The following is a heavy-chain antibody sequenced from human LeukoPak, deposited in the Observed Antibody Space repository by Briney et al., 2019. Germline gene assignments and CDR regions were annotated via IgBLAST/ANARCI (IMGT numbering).Heavy chain of an antibody. V-gene: IGHV3-7*02. CDR1: GFTFSSYA. Sequence: GGSLRLSCAASGFTFSSYAMSWVRQAPGKGLEWVASIKQDGSEKNYVDSVKGRFTISRDNAKNSFYLQMISLRVEDTAVYYCARQWLAFDYWGLGTLVTVSS. CDR2: IKQDGSEK. D-gene: IGHD6-19*01. CDR3: ARQWLAFDY. J-gene: IGHJ4*02.